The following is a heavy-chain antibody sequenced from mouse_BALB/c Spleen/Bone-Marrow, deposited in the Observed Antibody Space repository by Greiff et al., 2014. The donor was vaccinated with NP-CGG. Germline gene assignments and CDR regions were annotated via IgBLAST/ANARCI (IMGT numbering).Heavy chain of an antibody. J-gene: IGHJ1*01. V-gene: IGHV1S41*01. D-gene: IGHD2-2*01. CDR1: GYTFTKYW. Sequence: DLVKPGGSVKLSCKTSGYTFTKYWINWIKKRPGQGLEWVGRIAPGSGSTYYNEMFKVKAPLTVDTSSSTAYIQLSSLSSEDSAVYFCARERYGYDGWYFDVWGAGTTVTVSS. CDR2: IAPGSGST. CDR3: ARERYGYDGWYFDV.